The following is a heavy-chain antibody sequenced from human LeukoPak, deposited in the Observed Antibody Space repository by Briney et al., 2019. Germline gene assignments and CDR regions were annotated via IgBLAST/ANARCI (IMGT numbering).Heavy chain of an antibody. J-gene: IGHJ4*02. V-gene: IGHV3-30*03. Sequence: GRSLRLSCAASGFTFSTYGMHWVRQAPGKGLEWVAVILYDGSNKYYAESVKGRFTISRDNSKNTLYLQLNSLRAEDTAVYYCARDRRVSGFDYWGQGTLVTVSS. CDR3: ARDRRVSGFDY. CDR2: ILYDGSNK. CDR1: GFTFSTYG.